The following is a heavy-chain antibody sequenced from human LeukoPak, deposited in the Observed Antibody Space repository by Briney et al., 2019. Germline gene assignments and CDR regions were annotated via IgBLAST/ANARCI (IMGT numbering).Heavy chain of an antibody. J-gene: IGHJ6*02. CDR3: ARFGYYYGMDV. CDR1: GFTFSSYG. D-gene: IGHD3-10*01. CDR2: IKQDGSQK. Sequence: GRSLRLSCAASGFTFSSYGMHWVRQAPGKGLEWVANIKQDGSQKYYVDSVKGRFTISRDNAKNSLCLQMNSLRAEDTAVYYCARFGYYYGMDVWGQGTTVTVSS. V-gene: IGHV3-7*01.